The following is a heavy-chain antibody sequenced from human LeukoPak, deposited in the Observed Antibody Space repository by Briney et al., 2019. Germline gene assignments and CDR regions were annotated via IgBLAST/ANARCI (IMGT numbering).Heavy chain of an antibody. CDR1: GFTVSSNY. CDR2: IYSGGST. Sequence: PGGSLRLSCAASGFTVSSNYMSWVRQAPEKGLEWVSVIYSGGSTYYADSVKGRFTISRDNSKNTLYLQMNSLRAEDTAVYYCARDSSGYYLPAFDIWGQGTMVTVSS. V-gene: IGHV3-53*01. J-gene: IGHJ3*02. D-gene: IGHD3-22*01. CDR3: ARDSSGYYLPAFDI.